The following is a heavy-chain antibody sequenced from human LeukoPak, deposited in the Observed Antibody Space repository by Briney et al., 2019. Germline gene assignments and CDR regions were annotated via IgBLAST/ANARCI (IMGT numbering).Heavy chain of an antibody. Sequence: SETLSLTCSVSGGSVSSYYWSWIRQPPGKGLEWIGYVYYTGSTNYNPSLKSRVTMFEDKSKNQFSLRLSSVTVADTAVYYCASGPVVTGESGWGQGTLVTDSS. CDR2: VYYTGST. D-gene: IGHD7-27*01. J-gene: IGHJ4*02. CDR3: ASGPVVTGESG. V-gene: IGHV4-59*08. CDR1: GGSVSSYY.